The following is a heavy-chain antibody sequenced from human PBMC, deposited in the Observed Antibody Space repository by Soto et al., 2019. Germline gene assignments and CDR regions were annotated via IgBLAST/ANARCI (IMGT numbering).Heavy chain of an antibody. CDR2: IIPIFGTA. CDR3: ASVLREDGDPFLGAFDI. J-gene: IGHJ3*02. D-gene: IGHD4-17*01. V-gene: IGHV1-69*13. CDR1: GGTFSSYA. Sequence: AVKVSCKASGGTFSSYAISWVRQAPGQGLEWMGGIIPIFGTANYAQKFQGRVTITADESTSTAYMELSSLRSEDTAVYYCASVLREDGDPFLGAFDIWGQGTMVPVS.